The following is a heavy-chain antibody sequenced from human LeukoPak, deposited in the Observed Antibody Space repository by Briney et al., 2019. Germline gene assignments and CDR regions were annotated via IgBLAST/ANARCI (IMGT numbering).Heavy chain of an antibody. J-gene: IGHJ5*02. V-gene: IGHV3-30-3*01. D-gene: IGHD3-9*01. CDR3: AREGLDCLFPANWFDP. CDR2: ISYDGSNK. CDR1: GLTFSSYA. Sequence: GGSLRLSCAASGLTFSSYAMHWVRQAPGKGLEWVAVISYDGSNKYYADSVKGRFTISRDNSKNTLYLQMNSLRAEDTAVYYCAREGLDCLFPANWFDPWGQGTLVTVSS.